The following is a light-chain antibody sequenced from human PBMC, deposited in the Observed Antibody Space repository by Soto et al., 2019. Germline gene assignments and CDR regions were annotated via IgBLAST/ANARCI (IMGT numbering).Light chain of an antibody. CDR1: QSVNSSF. J-gene: IGKJ1*01. CDR3: QQYGNSPLT. CDR2: ATF. Sequence: EIGLTQSPGTLSLSPREIDTLSCGVTQSVNSSFLAWDQQTPGRAPRLLIYATFSRASGIPDRLSGSGSGTDFTLTISRREPDDFAVYYCQQYGNSPLTFGQGIRVEIK. V-gene: IGKV3-20*01.